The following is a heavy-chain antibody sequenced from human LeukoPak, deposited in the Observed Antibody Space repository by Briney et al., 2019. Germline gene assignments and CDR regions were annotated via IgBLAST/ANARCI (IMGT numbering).Heavy chain of an antibody. CDR2: IYSGGST. D-gene: IGHD3-22*01. V-gene: IGHV3-53*01. J-gene: IGHJ4*02. Sequence: GGSLRLSCAASGFTVSSNYMSWVRQAPGKGLEWVSVIYSGGSTYYADSAKGRFTISRDNSKNTLYLQMNSLRAEDTAVYYCARGEKSYDSSGYYLIDWGQGTLVTVSS. CDR1: GFTVSSNY. CDR3: ARGEKSYDSSGYYLID.